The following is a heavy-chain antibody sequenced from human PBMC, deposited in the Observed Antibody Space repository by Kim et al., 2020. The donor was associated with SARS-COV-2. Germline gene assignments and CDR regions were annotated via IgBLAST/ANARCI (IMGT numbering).Heavy chain of an antibody. Sequence: ASVKVSCKASGYTFTSYYMHWVRQAPGQGLEWMGIINPSGGSTSYAQKFQGRVTMTRDTSTSTVYMELSILRSEDTAVYYCARVPYSGYDYILNHYFDYWGQGTLVTVSS. CDR1: GYTFTSYY. V-gene: IGHV1-46*01. D-gene: IGHD5-12*01. CDR3: ARVPYSGYDYILNHYFDY. CDR2: INPSGGST. J-gene: IGHJ4*02.